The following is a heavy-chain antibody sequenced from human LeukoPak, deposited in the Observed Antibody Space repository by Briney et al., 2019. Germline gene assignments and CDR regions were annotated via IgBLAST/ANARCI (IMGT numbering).Heavy chain of an antibody. CDR2: IYYSGST. CDR3: ARDPWYYYGSGSYIDY. J-gene: IGHJ4*02. CDR1: GGSISSYY. D-gene: IGHD3-10*01. Sequence: SETLSLTCTVSGGSISSYYWSWIRQPPGKGLEWIGYIYYSGSTNYNPSLKSRVTISVDTSKNQFSLKLSSVTAADTAVYYCARDPWYYYGSGSYIDYWGQGTLVTVSS. V-gene: IGHV4-59*08.